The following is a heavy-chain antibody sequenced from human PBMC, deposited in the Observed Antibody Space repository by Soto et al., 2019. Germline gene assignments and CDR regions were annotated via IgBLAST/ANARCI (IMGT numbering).Heavy chain of an antibody. CDR1: GYTFTSYG. Sequence: SVKVSCKASGYTFTSYGISWVRQAPGQGLEWMGGIIPIFGTANYAQKFQGRVTITADESTSTAYMELSSLRSEDTAVYYCARDSSYCISARCYSMHFWGQEITVTVS. CDR3: ARDSSYCISARCYSMHF. CDR2: IIPIFGTA. D-gene: IGHD2-2*02. V-gene: IGHV1-69*13. J-gene: IGHJ6*02.